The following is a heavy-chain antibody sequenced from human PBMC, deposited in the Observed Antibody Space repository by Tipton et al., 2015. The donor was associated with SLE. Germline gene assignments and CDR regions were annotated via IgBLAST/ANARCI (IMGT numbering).Heavy chain of an antibody. J-gene: IGHJ5*02. V-gene: IGHV3-30*02. CDR2: IRYDGTNE. Sequence: GSLRLSCAASGFTFSGYAMHWVRQAPGKGLEWVALIRYDGTNEKYTNSLKGRFTISRDNSKNMLYLQMNSLTAEDTAVYYCAKDDGSNYFNWFDPWGQGTLVTVSS. CDR3: AKDDGSNYFNWFDP. CDR1: GFTFSGYA. D-gene: IGHD4-11*01.